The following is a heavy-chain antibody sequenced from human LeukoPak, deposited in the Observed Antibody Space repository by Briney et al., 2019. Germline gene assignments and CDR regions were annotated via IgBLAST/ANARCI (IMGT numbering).Heavy chain of an antibody. CDR2: IYYSGST. J-gene: IGHJ4*02. D-gene: IGHD3-22*01. Sequence: SETLSLTCTVSGGSISSGGYYWRWIRQHPGKGLEWIGYIYYSGSTYYNPSLKSRVTISVDTSKNQFSLKLSSVTAADTAVYYCARDGPDSSGYYNLDYWGQGTLVTVSS. CDR1: GGSISSGGYY. V-gene: IGHV4-31*03. CDR3: ARDGPDSSGYYNLDY.